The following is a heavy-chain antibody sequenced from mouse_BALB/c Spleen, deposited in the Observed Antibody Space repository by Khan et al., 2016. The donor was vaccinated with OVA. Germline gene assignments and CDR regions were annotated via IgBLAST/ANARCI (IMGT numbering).Heavy chain of an antibody. Sequence: EVQLKESGAELVKPGASVKLSCTASGFNIKDTYMHWVKQRPEQGLEWIGRIAPANGNTKYDPKFQGKATITADTSSNTSYLQLSSRASEDTAVYYCARPSYDPRYCEVGGAGGTVTVSS. J-gene: IGHJ1*01. D-gene: IGHD2-3*01. V-gene: IGHV14-3*02. CDR1: GFNIKDTY. CDR3: ARPSYDPRYCEV. CDR2: IAPANGNT.